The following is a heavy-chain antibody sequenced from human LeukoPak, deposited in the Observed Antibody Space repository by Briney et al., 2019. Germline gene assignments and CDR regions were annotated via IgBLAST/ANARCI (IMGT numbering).Heavy chain of an antibody. Sequence: GGSLRLSCAASGLTFSNFAMGWVRQAPGKGLEWVSGITNTGGDTFHADSVKGRLTISRDNPKYTLYLQMNSLRVEDTAMYYCVKGSSSSRPYYFDSWGQGTLVTVSS. CDR3: VKGSSSSRPYYFDS. CDR2: ITNTGGDT. J-gene: IGHJ4*02. CDR1: GLTFSNFA. V-gene: IGHV3-23*01. D-gene: IGHD6-6*01.